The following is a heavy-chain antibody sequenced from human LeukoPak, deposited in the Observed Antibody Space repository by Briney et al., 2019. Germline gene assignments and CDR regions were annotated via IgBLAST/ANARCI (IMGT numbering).Heavy chain of an antibody. CDR2: ISSSGSTI. J-gene: IGHJ1*01. CDR3: ARDDYYDGSGYYYSQH. Sequence: GGSLRLSCAASGFTFSSYEMNWVRQAPGKGLEWVSYISSSGSTIYYADSVKGRFAISRDNAKNSLYLQMNSMIAEDAAVYFCARDDYYDGSGYYYSQHWGQGTVVPVS. CDR1: GFTFSSYE. V-gene: IGHV3-48*03. D-gene: IGHD3-22*01.